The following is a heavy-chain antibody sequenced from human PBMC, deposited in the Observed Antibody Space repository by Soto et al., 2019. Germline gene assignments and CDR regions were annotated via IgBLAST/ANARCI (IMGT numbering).Heavy chain of an antibody. Sequence: ASVKVSCKASGYTFSGYSITWVRQAPGQGLEWMGRISGYNGNTNYARTLRGRLTLTTDTSTSTAYMELRSLTSDDTAVYYRARDVFCGGAPACPDMDVWGQGTTVTVSS. CDR3: ARDVFCGGAPACPDMDV. D-gene: IGHD2-21*01. V-gene: IGHV1-18*04. CDR2: ISGYNGNT. CDR1: GYTFSGYS. J-gene: IGHJ6*02.